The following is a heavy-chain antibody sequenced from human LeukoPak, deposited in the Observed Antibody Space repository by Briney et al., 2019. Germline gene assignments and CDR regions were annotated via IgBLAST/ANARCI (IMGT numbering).Heavy chain of an antibody. D-gene: IGHD6-19*01. CDR2: ISGSGGST. CDR1: GLTFSSYA. V-gene: IGHV3-23*01. Sequence: GGSLRLSCAASGLTFSSYAMSWVRQAPGKGLEWVSAISGSGGSTYYADSVKGRFTISRDNSKNTLYLQMNSLRAEDTAVYYCATQRVPYSSGWSNSDYWGQGTLVTVSS. CDR3: ATQRVPYSSGWSNSDY. J-gene: IGHJ4*02.